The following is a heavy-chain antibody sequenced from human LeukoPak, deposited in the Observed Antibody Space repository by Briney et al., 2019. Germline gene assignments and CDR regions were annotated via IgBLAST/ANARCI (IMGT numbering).Heavy chain of an antibody. CDR2: IDPSDSYT. CDR3: ARLMSGSASFDY. Sequence: GESLKISCKGSGYSFTSHWITWVRQMPGKGREWMGRIDPSDSYTNYSPSFQGHVTISADKSISTAYLQWSSLRASDTAMYYCARLMSGSASFDYWGQGTLLTVSS. J-gene: IGHJ4*02. D-gene: IGHD6-19*01. V-gene: IGHV5-10-1*01. CDR1: GYSFTSHW.